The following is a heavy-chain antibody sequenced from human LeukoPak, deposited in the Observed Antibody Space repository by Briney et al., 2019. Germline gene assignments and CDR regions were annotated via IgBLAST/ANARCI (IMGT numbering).Heavy chain of an antibody. J-gene: IGHJ4*02. CDR2: IYHSGST. CDR3: ARGLYSNLDY. D-gene: IGHD2-15*01. Sequence: SETLSLTCAVSVGSISSSNWWTWVRQPPGKGLEWIGEIYHSGSTNYNPSLKSRVTISVDTSKNQFSLKLSSVTAADTAVYYCARGLYSNLDYWGQGTLVTVSS. CDR1: VGSISSSNW. V-gene: IGHV4-4*02.